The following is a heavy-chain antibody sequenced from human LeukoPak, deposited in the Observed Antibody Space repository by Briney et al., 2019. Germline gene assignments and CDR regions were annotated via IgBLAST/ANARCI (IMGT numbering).Heavy chain of an antibody. V-gene: IGHV3-21*01. Sequence: GGSLRLLCAASGFTFRSYSMNWVRQAPGEGLEWVSSISSSRSYIYYADSVKGRFTISRDNAKNSLYLQMNSLRAEDTAVYYRAREAYYYDSSGYHESTPLDYWGQGTLVTVSS. CDR1: GFTFRSYS. CDR2: ISSSRSYI. D-gene: IGHD3-22*01. CDR3: AREAYYYDSSGYHESTPLDY. J-gene: IGHJ4*02.